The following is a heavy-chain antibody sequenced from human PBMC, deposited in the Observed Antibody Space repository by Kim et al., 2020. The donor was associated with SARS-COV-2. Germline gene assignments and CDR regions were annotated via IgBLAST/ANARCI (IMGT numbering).Heavy chain of an antibody. Sequence: SETLSLTCAVSGGSISSGGYSWSWIRQPPGKGLEWIGYIYYSGSTYYNPSLKSRVTISVDRSKNQFSLKLSSVTAADTAVYYCARLGIGAFDIWGQGTMV. CDR2: IYYSGST. J-gene: IGHJ3*02. D-gene: IGHD7-27*01. V-gene: IGHV4-30-2*01. CDR1: GGSISSGGYS. CDR3: ARLGIGAFDI.